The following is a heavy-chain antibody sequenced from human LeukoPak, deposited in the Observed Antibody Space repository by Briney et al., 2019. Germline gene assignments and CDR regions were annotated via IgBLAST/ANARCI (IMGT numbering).Heavy chain of an antibody. Sequence: SETLSLTCTVSGGSISSYYWSWIRQPPGKGLEWIGEINHSGSTNYNPSLKSRVTISVDTSKNQFSLKLSSVTAADTAVYYCARSQRGYSYGYYPYWGQGTLVTVSS. CDR3: ARSQRGYSYGYYPY. D-gene: IGHD5-18*01. J-gene: IGHJ4*02. V-gene: IGHV4-34*01. CDR2: INHSGST. CDR1: GGSISSYY.